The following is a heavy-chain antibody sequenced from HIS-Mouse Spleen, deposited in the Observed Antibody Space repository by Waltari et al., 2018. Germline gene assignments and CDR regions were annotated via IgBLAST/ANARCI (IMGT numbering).Heavy chain of an antibody. CDR2: IYYSGST. J-gene: IGHJ2*01. Sequence: QLQLQESGPGLVKPSETLSLTCTVSGGSISSSSYYWGWIRQPPGKGLEWIGSIYYSGSTYYHPALTSRVTISVDTAKNQFSRKLSSVTAADTAVYYCAREIPYSSSWYDWYFDLWGRGTLVTVSS. D-gene: IGHD6-13*01. CDR3: AREIPYSSSWYDWYFDL. V-gene: IGHV4-39*07. CDR1: GGSISSSSYY.